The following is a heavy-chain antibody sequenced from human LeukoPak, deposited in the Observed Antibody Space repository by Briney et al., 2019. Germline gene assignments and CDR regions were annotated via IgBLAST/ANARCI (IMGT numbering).Heavy chain of an antibody. CDR3: ARAELTSGSYGFDY. CDR1: GFTFNNYG. CDR2: IWYDGSNK. D-gene: IGHD1-26*01. Sequence: GGSLRLSCAASGFTFNNYGMHWVRQAPGKGLEWVTVIWYDGSNKYYADSVKGRFTISRDNSKNTVYLRMNSLRVEDTAVYYCARAELTSGSYGFDYWGQGTLVTVSS. J-gene: IGHJ4*02. V-gene: IGHV3-33*01.